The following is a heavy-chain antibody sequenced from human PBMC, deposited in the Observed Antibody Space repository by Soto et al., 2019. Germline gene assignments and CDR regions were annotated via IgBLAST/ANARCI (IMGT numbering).Heavy chain of an antibody. Sequence: VQLLESGGGLVQPGGYLRLSCAASGFTFTNYAMTWVRQAPGKGLEWVSISSGSGSGGSTNYADSVKGRFTISRDKSKNTLYLQMNSLRVEDTAVYYCAKERDDNRNYVFDYWGQGTLVTVSS. J-gene: IGHJ4*02. V-gene: IGHV3-23*01. CDR1: GFTFTNYA. D-gene: IGHD4-4*01. CDR3: AKERDDNRNYVFDY. CDR2: SSGSGSGGST.